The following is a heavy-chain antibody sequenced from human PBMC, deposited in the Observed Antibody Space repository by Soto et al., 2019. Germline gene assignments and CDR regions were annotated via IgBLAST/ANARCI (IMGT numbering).Heavy chain of an antibody. D-gene: IGHD6-19*01. V-gene: IGHV4-39*01. Sequence: QLQLQESGPGLVKPSETLSLTCTVSGGSISSSSYYWGWIRQPPGKGLEWIGSIYYSGSTYYNPSLKSRVTISVDTSKNQFSLKLSSVTAADTAVYYCARHWSSGWSSDGWFDPWGQGTLVTVSS. CDR3: ARHWSSGWSSDGWFDP. CDR1: GGSISSSSYY. J-gene: IGHJ5*02. CDR2: IYYSGST.